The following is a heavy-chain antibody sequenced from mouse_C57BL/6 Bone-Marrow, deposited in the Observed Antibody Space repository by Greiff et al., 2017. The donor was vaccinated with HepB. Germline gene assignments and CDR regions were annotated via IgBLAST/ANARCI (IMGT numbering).Heavy chain of an antibody. CDR3: ARDQGPYYYGSSLV. Sequence: EVKLMESGGGLVKPGGSLKLSCAASGFTFSSYAMSWVRQTPEKRLEWVATISDGGSYTYYPDNVKGRFTISRDNAKNNLYLQMSHLKSEDTAMYYCARDQGPYYYGSSLVWGIGTTVTVSS. V-gene: IGHV5-4*01. CDR1: GFTFSSYA. J-gene: IGHJ1*03. CDR2: ISDGGSYT. D-gene: IGHD1-1*01.